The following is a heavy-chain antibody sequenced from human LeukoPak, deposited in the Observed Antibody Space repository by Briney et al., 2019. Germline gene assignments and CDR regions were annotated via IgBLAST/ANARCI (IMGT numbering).Heavy chain of an antibody. D-gene: IGHD3-22*01. CDR2: IYYSGST. CDR3: ARETYYDSSGYYDY. J-gene: IGHJ4*02. CDR1: GGSVSSGSYY. V-gene: IGHV4-61*01. Sequence: PSETLSLTCTVSGGSVSSGSYYWSWIRQPPGKGLEWMGYIYYSGSTNYNPSLKSRVTISVDRSKNQFSLKLSSVTAADTAVYYCARETYYDSSGYYDYWGQGTLVTVSS.